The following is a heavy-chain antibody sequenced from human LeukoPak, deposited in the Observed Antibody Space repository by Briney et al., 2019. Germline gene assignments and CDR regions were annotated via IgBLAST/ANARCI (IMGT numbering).Heavy chain of an antibody. D-gene: IGHD3-16*01. CDR2: IKKDGSES. V-gene: IGHV3-7*01. CDR3: ARLGEKADFDY. J-gene: IGHJ4*02. Sequence: GGSLRLSCAASGLTFNSYWMSWVRQAPGKGLEWVANIKKDGSESYYVDSVKGRFTFSRDNAKNSLYLQINSLRAEDTAVYYCARLGEKADFDYWGQGTLVTVSS. CDR1: GLTFNSYW.